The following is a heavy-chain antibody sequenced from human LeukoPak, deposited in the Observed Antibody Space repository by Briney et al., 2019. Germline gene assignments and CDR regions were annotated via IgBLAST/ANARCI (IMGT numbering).Heavy chain of an antibody. Sequence: HPSETLSLTCTVSGGSISGYYWSWIRQPPGKGLEWIGYIYYSGSTNYNPSLKSRVTISVDTSKNQFSLKLSSVTAADTAVYYCARAQITMVRGTIPGPGAFDIWGQGTMVTVSS. J-gene: IGHJ3*02. CDR2: IYYSGST. CDR3: ARAQITMVRGTIPGPGAFDI. CDR1: GGSISGYY. V-gene: IGHV4-59*01. D-gene: IGHD3-10*01.